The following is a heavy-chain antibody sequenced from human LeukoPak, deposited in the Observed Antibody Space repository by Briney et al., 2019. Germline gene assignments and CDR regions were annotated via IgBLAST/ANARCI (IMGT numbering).Heavy chain of an antibody. J-gene: IGHJ4*02. Sequence: PGGCLRLSCAASGFTFSDYYMSWIRQAPGKGLEWVSYISSSSSYTNYADSVKGRFTISRDNAKNSLYLQMNSLRAEDTAVYYCARDLAAAATIDYWGQGILVTVSS. CDR1: GFTFSDYY. CDR3: ARDLAAAATIDY. D-gene: IGHD2-15*01. V-gene: IGHV3-11*05. CDR2: ISSSSSYT.